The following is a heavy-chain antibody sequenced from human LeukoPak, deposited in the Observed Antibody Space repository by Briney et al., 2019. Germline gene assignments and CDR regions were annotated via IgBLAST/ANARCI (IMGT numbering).Heavy chain of an antibody. CDR3: ARDPGGATAFDY. V-gene: IGHV1-69*04. J-gene: IGHJ4*02. CDR2: IIPILGIA. CDR1: GGTFSSYA. Sequence: SVKVSCKASGGTFSSYAISWVRQAPGQGLEWMGRIIPILGIANYAQKFQGRVTITAGKSTSTAYMELSSLRSEDTAVYYCARDPGGATAFDYWGQGTLVTVSS. D-gene: IGHD1-26*01.